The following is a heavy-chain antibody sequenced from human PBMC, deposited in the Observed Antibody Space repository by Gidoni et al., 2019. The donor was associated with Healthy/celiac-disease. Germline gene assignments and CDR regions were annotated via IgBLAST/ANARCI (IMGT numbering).Heavy chain of an antibody. J-gene: IGHJ4*02. CDR1: GGSIRRGGYS. D-gene: IGHD4-17*01. Sequence: VQLQESCPGLVKPSQTLSLTCTVSGGSIRRGGYSWSWIRQHPGKGLEWIGYIYYSGSTYYNPSLKSRVTISVDTSKNQFSLKLSSVTAADTAVYYCAREAIPYGDYVYRYFDYWGQGTLVTVSS. CDR3: AREAIPYGDYVYRYFDY. V-gene: IGHV4-31*03. CDR2: IYYSGST.